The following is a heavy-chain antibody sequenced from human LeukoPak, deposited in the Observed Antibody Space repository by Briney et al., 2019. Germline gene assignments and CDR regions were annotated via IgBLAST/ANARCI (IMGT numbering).Heavy chain of an antibody. CDR1: AGTFSSYT. Sequence: AASVKVSCKASAGTFSSYTISWVRQAPGQGLEWMGRIIPILGIANYAQKFQGRVTITADKSTSTAYMELSSLRSEDTAVYYCASGTGGMVYDYWGQGTLVTVSS. CDR3: ASGTGGMVYDY. CDR2: IIPILGIA. V-gene: IGHV1-69*02. D-gene: IGHD3/OR15-3a*01. J-gene: IGHJ4*02.